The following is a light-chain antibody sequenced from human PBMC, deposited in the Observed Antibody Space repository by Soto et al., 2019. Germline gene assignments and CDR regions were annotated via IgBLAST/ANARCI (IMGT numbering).Light chain of an antibody. CDR2: DVS. CDR1: RSDVGYYNY. J-gene: IGLJ2*01. V-gene: IGLV2-14*01. Sequence: QSALTQPASVSGSPGQSITISCTGTRSDVGYYNYVSWYQQYLCKAPKLMIFDVSNRPSGVSNRFSGSKSGNTASLTISGRQAEDEADYYCSSYTTSNTVVFGGGTKRTVL. CDR3: SSYTTSNTVV.